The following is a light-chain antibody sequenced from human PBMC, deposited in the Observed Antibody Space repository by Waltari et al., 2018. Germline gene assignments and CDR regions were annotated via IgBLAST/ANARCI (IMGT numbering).Light chain of an antibody. V-gene: IGLV1-47*01. CDR3: AAWDDSLSGGV. CDR1: SSNIGSNY. J-gene: IGLJ3*02. CDR2: RNN. Sequence: QSVLTQPPSASGTPGQRVTISCSGSSSNIGSNYVYWYQQLPGTAPKLLIYRNNRRPSGVPDRFSGSKSGTSDSLASSGLRSEDEADYYCAAWDDSLSGGVFGGGTKLTVL.